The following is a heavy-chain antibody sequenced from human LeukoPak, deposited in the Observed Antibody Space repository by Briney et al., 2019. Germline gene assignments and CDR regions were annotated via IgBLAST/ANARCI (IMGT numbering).Heavy chain of an antibody. CDR1: GFTFSSYG. D-gene: IGHD5-18*01. Sequence: GGSLRLSCAASGFTFSSYGMSWVRQAPGKGLEWVSAISGSGGSTYYADSVKGRFTISRDNSKNTLYLQMNSLRAEDTAVYYCAKDHVQLWLSPDYWGQGALVTVSS. CDR2: ISGSGGST. V-gene: IGHV3-23*01. J-gene: IGHJ4*02. CDR3: AKDHVQLWLSPDY.